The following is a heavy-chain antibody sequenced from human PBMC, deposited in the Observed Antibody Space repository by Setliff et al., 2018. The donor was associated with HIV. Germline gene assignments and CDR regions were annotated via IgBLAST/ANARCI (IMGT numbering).Heavy chain of an antibody. CDR2: IYYSGTT. D-gene: IGHD3-10*01. V-gene: IGHV4-59*01. J-gene: IGHJ6*03. Sequence: SETLSLTCTVSGGSMRDYFWSWIRQPPGKRLEWIGHIYYSGTTNYNPALESRVTMSVDTFKTRFSLNLSSVTAAVTAFYYCARGKRRSYGLVSFYNYYFYMDVWVKGTTVTVSS. CDR3: ARGKRRSYGLVSFYNYYFYMDV. CDR1: GGSMRDYF.